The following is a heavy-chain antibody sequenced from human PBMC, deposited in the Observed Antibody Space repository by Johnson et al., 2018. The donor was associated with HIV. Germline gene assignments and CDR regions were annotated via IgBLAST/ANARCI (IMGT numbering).Heavy chain of an antibody. CDR3: ARDRIAARLWAFDI. CDR2: ISYDGSNK. Sequence: QVQLVESGGGVVQPGRSLRLSCAASGFTFSSYAMHWVRQAPGRGLEWVAAISYDGSNKYYADSVKGRFTISRDNSKNTLYLQMNSLRAEDTAVYYCARDRIAARLWAFDIWGQGTMVTVSS. J-gene: IGHJ3*02. D-gene: IGHD6-6*01. CDR1: GFTFSSYA. V-gene: IGHV3-30*14.